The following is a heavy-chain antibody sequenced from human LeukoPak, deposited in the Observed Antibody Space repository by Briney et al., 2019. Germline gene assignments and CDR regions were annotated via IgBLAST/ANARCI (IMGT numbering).Heavy chain of an antibody. CDR3: AKMEGERLYDYCMDV. V-gene: IGHV3-23*01. CDR2: MSGSGYYT. Sequence: GGSLRLSCAASGFAFSNFAMSWVRQAPGKGLEWVSSMSGSGYYTYYVESVKGRFTISRDNSKNTLYLHMNSLRADDTAVYYCAKMEGERLYDYCMDVWGRGTTVTVSS. J-gene: IGHJ6*04. CDR1: GFAFSNFA. D-gene: IGHD3-16*01.